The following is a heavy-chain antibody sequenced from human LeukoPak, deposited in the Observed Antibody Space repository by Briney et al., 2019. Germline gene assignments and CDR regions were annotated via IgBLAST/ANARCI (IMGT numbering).Heavy chain of an antibody. V-gene: IGHV4-39*07. CDR1: GGSISSSSYY. Sequence: PSETLSLTCTVSGGSISSSSYYWGWIRQPPGKRLEWIGSIYYSGSTYYNPSLKSRVTISVDTSKNQFSLKLSSVTAADTAVYYCARDRDSSGWYGGTNWFDPWGQGTLVTVSS. J-gene: IGHJ5*02. CDR2: IYYSGST. CDR3: ARDRDSSGWYGGTNWFDP. D-gene: IGHD6-19*01.